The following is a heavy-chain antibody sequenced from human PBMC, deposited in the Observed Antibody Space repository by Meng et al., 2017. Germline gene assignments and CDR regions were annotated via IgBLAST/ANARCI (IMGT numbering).Heavy chain of an antibody. Sequence: VPLGQSGAEVKKPGSSAKVSCKASGGTFSSYAISWVRQAPGQGLEWMGGIIPIFGTANYAQKFQGRVTITADESTSTAYMELSSLRSEDTAVYYCARDDYSNYLPFDYWGQGTLVTVSS. CDR3: ARDDYSNYLPFDY. CDR2: IIPIFGTA. J-gene: IGHJ4*02. CDR1: GGTFSSYA. D-gene: IGHD4-11*01. V-gene: IGHV1-69*01.